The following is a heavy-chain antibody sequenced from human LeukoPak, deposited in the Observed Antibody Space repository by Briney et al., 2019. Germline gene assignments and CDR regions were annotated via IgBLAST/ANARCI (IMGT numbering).Heavy chain of an antibody. CDR2: IWYDGSNK. J-gene: IGHJ4*02. Sequence: GGSLRLSCAASGFTFSNHGMHWVRQAPGKGPEWVALIWYDGSNKYYGDSVKGRFTISRDNSKNTVYLQMNSLRVEDTAVYYCARDLGGRGDYWGQGTLVTVSS. V-gene: IGHV3-33*01. CDR3: ARDLGGRGDY. D-gene: IGHD3-16*01. CDR1: GFTFSNHG.